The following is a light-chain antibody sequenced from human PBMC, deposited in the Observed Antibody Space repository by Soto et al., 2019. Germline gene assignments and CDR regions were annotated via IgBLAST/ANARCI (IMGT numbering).Light chain of an antibody. J-gene: IGKJ5*01. CDR2: GAS. Sequence: IVTTRFPASRSVSQCNGATRSFGASQSVSTNLAWYQQKPGQAPRLLIYGASTRATGIPARFSGSGSGTEFTLTISSLQSEDFAVYYCQQFHNWPPITFGQGTRLEIK. V-gene: IGKV3-15*01. CDR1: QSVSTN. CDR3: QQFHNWPPIT.